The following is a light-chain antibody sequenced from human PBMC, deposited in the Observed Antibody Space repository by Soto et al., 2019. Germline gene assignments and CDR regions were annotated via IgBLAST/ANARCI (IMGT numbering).Light chain of an antibody. CDR1: NIGSES. J-gene: IGLJ2*01. CDR2: YDT. V-gene: IGLV3-21*04. CDR3: QVWDSSSDHPVV. Sequence: SYELTQPPSVSVAPGKTARITCGGNNIGSESVHWYQQKAGQAPVLVIYYDTDRPSGIPERFSGSNSGNTATLTISRVEAGDEADYNCQVWDSSSDHPVVFGGGTKLTVL.